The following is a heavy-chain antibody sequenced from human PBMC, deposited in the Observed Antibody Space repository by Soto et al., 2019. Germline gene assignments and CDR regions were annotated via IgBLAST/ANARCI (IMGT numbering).Heavy chain of an antibody. D-gene: IGHD1-26*01. Sequence: GSLRLSCAASGFTFSSYAMSWVRQAPGKGLEWASTISGSGGNAYYADSVKGRFSISRDNSKNTLRLQMNSLRADDTAVYYCAEDGASGSYPPYYYFGMDVWGQGTTVTVSS. CDR1: GFTFSSYA. CDR3: AEDGASGSYPPYYYFGMDV. J-gene: IGHJ6*02. V-gene: IGHV3-23*01. CDR2: ISGSGGNA.